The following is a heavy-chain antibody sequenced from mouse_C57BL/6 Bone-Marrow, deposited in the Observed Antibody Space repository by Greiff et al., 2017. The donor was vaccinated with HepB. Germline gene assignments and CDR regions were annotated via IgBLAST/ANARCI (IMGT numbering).Heavy chain of an antibody. CDR2: IHPNSGST. Sequence: VQLQQPGAELVKPGASVKLSCKASGYTFTSYWMHWVKQRPGQGLEWIGMIHPNSGSTNYNEKFKSKATLTVDKSSNTAYMQLSSLTSEDSAVYYCARGRGYPNAMDYWGQGTSVTVSS. CDR3: ARGRGYPNAMDY. V-gene: IGHV1-64*01. CDR1: GYTFTSYW. J-gene: IGHJ4*01.